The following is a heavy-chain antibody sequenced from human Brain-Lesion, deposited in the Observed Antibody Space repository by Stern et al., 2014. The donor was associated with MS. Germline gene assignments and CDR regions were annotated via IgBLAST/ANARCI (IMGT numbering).Heavy chain of an antibody. V-gene: IGHV4-61*02. J-gene: IGHJ6*02. CDR3: ARGRVVPGFQYYATDV. Sequence: QVQLVESGPGLVKPSQTLSLSCTVSGGSISSGGYYWSWIRQPAGKGLEWIGRIFNSGSTRYNPSLKSRVTISIDTSKNPFSLRLNPMTAADTAVYYCARGRVVPGFQYYATDVWGQGTTVIVSS. D-gene: IGHD2-2*01. CDR2: IFNSGST. CDR1: GGSISSGGYY.